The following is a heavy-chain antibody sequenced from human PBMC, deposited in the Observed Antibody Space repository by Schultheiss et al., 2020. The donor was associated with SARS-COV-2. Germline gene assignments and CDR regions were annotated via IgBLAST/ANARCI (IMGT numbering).Heavy chain of an antibody. CDR2: IYHSGST. CDR3: ARGGVVTGTSH. D-gene: IGHD1-20*01. V-gene: IGHV4-39*01. CDR1: GGSISSGGYY. J-gene: IGHJ4*02. Sequence: SETLSLTCTVSGGSISSGGYYWSWIRQHPGKGLEWIGEIYHSGSTNYNPSLKSRVTISVDTSKNQFSLKLSSVTAADTAVYYCARGGVVTGTSHWGQGTLVTVSS.